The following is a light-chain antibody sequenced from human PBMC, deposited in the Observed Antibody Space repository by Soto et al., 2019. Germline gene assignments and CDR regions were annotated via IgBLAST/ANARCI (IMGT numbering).Light chain of an antibody. CDR1: QNIFSY. J-gene: IGKJ4*01. V-gene: IGKV1-39*01. CDR2: SAS. Sequence: DLQMTQSPSSLSASVGDRVTITCRTSQNIFSYLNWYQQKPGTAPKLLIYSASSLQSGVPSRSSGSGSGTDVSLTISSLHPEDFATYYCHQTYSSPITFGGGTKIE. CDR3: HQTYSSPIT.